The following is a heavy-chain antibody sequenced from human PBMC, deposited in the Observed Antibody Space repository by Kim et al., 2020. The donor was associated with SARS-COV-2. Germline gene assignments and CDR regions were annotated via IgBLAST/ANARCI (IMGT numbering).Heavy chain of an antibody. V-gene: IGHV4-31*03. CDR3: ARVYYDFWRSFDY. CDR2: IYYSGST. D-gene: IGHD3-3*01. J-gene: IGHJ4*02. Sequence: SETLSLTCTVSGGSISSGGYYWSWIRQHPGKGLEWIGYIYYSGSTYYNPSLKSRVTISVDTSKNQFSLKLSSVTAADTAVYYCARVYYDFWRSFDYWGRGTLVTVSS. CDR1: GGSISSGGYY.